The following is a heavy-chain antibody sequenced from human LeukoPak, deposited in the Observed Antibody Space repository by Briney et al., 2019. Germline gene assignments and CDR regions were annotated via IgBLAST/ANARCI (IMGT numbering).Heavy chain of an antibody. V-gene: IGHV3-23*01. J-gene: IGHJ4*02. CDR3: ARRSGSSWSSFDY. CDR1: GFIFNNYA. Sequence: PGGSLRLSCAASGFIFNNYAMNWVRQAPGKGLEWVSGISGFGGSTYCAASVKGRFSISRDNSGNTLFLQLNHLRVEDTALYYCARRSGSSWSSFDYWGQGTLVTVSS. D-gene: IGHD6-13*01. CDR2: ISGFGGST.